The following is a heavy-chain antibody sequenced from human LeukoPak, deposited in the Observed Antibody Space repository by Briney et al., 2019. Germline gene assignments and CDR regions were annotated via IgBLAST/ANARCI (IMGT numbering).Heavy chain of an antibody. V-gene: IGHV3-48*01. CDR2: ISSSSETI. Sequence: GGTLRLSCAASGFTFSSYGMSWVRQAPGKGLEWVSYISSSSETIYYADSMKGRFTISRDNAKNSLYLQMSSLRAEDTAVYYCARVANAYYDSYMDVWGKGTTVTVSS. CDR3: ARVANAYYDSYMDV. CDR1: GFTFSSYG. J-gene: IGHJ6*03.